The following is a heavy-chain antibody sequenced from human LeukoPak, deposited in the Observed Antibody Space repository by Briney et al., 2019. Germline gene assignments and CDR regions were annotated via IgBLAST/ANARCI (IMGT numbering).Heavy chain of an antibody. V-gene: IGHV1-69*04. CDR3: ARGRKWLRSGWFDP. D-gene: IGHD5-12*01. CDR1: GGTFSSHA. CDR2: IIPILGIA. Sequence: ASVKVSCKASGGTFSSHAISWVRQAPGQGLEWMGRIIPILGIANYAQKFQGRVTITADKSTSTAYMELSSLRSEDTAVYYCARGRKWLRSGWFDPWGQGTLVTVSS. J-gene: IGHJ5*02.